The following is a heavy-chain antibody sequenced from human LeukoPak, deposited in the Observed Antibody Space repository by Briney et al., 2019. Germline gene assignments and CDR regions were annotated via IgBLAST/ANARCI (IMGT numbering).Heavy chain of an antibody. Sequence: SETLSLICTVSGGSISTYYWSWMRQPPGKGLEWIGEIYHSGSTNYNPSLKSRVTISVDKSKNQFSLKLSSVTAADTAVYYCTRGGELMNFWGQGTLVTVSS. CDR3: TRGGELMNF. CDR1: GGSISTYY. J-gene: IGHJ4*02. V-gene: IGHV4-59*12. D-gene: IGHD1-26*01. CDR2: IYHSGST.